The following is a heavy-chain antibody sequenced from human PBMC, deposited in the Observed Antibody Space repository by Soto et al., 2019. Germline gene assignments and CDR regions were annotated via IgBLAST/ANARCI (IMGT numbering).Heavy chain of an antibody. CDR1: GGSIRSGGYY. CDR2: IYYSVST. CDR3: AREEIEEMATIPAFDI. Sequence: QVQLQESGPGLVKPSQTLSLTCTVSGGSIRSGGYYWSWIRQHPGKGLECIGYIYYSVSTYYNTSLKDRVTISVDTSKNQFSLKLSSVTAADTAVYYCAREEIEEMATIPAFDIWGQGTMVTVSS. V-gene: IGHV4-31*03. D-gene: IGHD5-12*01. J-gene: IGHJ3*02.